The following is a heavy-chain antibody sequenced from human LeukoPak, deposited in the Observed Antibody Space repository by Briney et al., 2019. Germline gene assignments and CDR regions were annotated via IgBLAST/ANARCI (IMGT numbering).Heavy chain of an antibody. Sequence: PSETLSLTCTVSGGSIGSYYWSWIRQPPGKGLEWIGYIYNSGSTNYSPSLKSRVSISVDTPKNQFSLRLSSVTAADTAVYYCARPSRDGYRYTFDYWGQGILVTVPS. J-gene: IGHJ4*02. CDR2: IYNSGST. V-gene: IGHV4-59*01. CDR3: ARPSRDGYRYTFDY. D-gene: IGHD5-24*01. CDR1: GGSIGSYY.